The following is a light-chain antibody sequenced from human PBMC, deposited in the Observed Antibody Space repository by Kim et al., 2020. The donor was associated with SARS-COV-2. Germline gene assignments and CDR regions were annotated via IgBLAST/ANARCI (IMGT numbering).Light chain of an antibody. CDR3: SSYDGTYGSRSVL. CDR1: STDVGSYSY. Sequence: QSALSQPRSVSGSPGQSVTISCTGSSTDVGSYSYVSWYQQHPGKAPKLVIYDVVRRPSGVPNRFSGSKSDYTASLTISGLQAEDEADYYCSSYDGTYGSRSVLFGGGTQLTVL. CDR2: DVV. V-gene: IGLV2-11*01. J-gene: IGLJ2*01.